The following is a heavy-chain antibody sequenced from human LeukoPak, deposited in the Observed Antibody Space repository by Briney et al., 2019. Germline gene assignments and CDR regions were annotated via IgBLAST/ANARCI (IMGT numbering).Heavy chain of an antibody. D-gene: IGHD3-10*01. J-gene: IGHJ4*02. CDR3: AKDSDYGFFDY. Sequence: GGSLRLSCAASGFTFSSYAMSWVRQAPGKGLEWVSAISGSGGSTYYADSVKGRFTISRDNSKNTLYLQINTLRAEDTAVYYCAKDSDYGFFDYWGQGTLVTVSS. CDR2: ISGSGGST. V-gene: IGHV3-23*01. CDR1: GFTFSSYA.